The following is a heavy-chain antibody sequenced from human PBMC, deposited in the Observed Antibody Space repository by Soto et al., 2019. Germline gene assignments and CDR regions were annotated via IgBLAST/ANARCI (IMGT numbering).Heavy chain of an antibody. CDR3: ARDRGSSGYDYYYYYYMDV. CDR2: IYYSGST. V-gene: IGHV4-59*01. J-gene: IGHJ6*03. Sequence: LETLSLTCTVSGGSISSYYWSWIRQPPGKGLEWIGYIYYSGSTNYNPSLKSRVTISVDTSKNQFSLKLSSVTAADTAVYYCARDRGSSGYDYYYYYYMDVWGKGTTVTVSS. CDR1: GGSISSYY. D-gene: IGHD5-12*01.